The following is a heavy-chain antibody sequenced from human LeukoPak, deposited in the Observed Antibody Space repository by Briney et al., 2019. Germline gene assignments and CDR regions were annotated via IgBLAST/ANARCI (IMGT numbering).Heavy chain of an antibody. CDR2: IYISGST. Sequence: SETLSLTCTVSGDSVSSSAYYWSWIRQPAGKGLEWIGRIYISGSTNYNPSLKSRVTMSVDTSKNQFPLRLTSVTAADTAVYYCARGRGLAWFDPWGQGILVTVSS. V-gene: IGHV4-61*02. J-gene: IGHJ5*02. CDR3: ARGRGLAWFDP. D-gene: IGHD3-3*02. CDR1: GDSVSSSAYY.